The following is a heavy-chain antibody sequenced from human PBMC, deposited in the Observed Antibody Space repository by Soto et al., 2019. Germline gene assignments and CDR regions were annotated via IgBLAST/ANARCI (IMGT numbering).Heavy chain of an antibody. V-gene: IGHV3-9*01. Sequence: EVQLVESGGGLVQPGRSLRLSCAASGFTFDDYAMHWVRQGPGKGLEWVSSIICNSGNLGYADSVKGRVTISRDNAKTSLYLQMNRMRGEDTALYYCAKGASTTVFAFNDYWGQGTLVTVSS. CDR3: AKGASTTVFAFNDY. D-gene: IGHD4-17*01. J-gene: IGHJ4*02. CDR1: GFTFDDYA. CDR2: IICNSGNL.